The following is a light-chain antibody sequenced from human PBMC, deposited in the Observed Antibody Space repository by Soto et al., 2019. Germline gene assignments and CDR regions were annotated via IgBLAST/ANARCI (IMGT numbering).Light chain of an antibody. CDR1: QSLLHSNGYNY. CDR3: MQALQTPPWT. Sequence: DIVMTQSPLSLPVTPGEPASISCRSSQSLLHSNGYNYLDWYRQKPGQSPQLLIYFGSNRASGVPDRFSGSGSGTDFTLKISRVEAEDVGVYYCMQALQTPPWTFGQGTKVEI. CDR2: FGS. J-gene: IGKJ1*01. V-gene: IGKV2-28*01.